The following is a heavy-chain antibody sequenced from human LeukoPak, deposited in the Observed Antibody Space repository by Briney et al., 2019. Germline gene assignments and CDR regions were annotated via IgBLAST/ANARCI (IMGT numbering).Heavy chain of an antibody. CDR3: ARDYLEGNSGYVD. J-gene: IGHJ4*02. V-gene: IGHV1-46*01. D-gene: IGHD5-12*01. CDR1: GYTFTSYY. Sequence: ASVKVSCKASGYTFTSYYMHWVRQAPGQGLEWMGIINPSGGSTGYAQKFQGRVTMTRDTSTSTVYMELSSLRSEDTAVYYCARDYLEGNSGYVDWGQGTLVTVSS. CDR2: INPSGGST.